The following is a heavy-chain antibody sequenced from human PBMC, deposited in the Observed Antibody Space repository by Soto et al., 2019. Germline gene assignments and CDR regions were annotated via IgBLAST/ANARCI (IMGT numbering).Heavy chain of an antibody. Sequence: EVQLLESGGGLVQPGGSLRLACAASGFTFSSYAMSWVRQAPGKGLEWVSAISGSGGSTYYADSVKGRFTISRDNSKNTLYLQMNSLRAEDTAVYYCAKEISQTTVTTKGAFDIWCQGTMVTVSS. J-gene: IGHJ3*02. CDR1: GFTFSSYA. CDR2: ISGSGGST. D-gene: IGHD4-17*01. CDR3: AKEISQTTVTTKGAFDI. V-gene: IGHV3-23*01.